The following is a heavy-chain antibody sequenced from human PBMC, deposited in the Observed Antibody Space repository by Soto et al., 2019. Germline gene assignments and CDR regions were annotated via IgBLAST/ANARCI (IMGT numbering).Heavy chain of an antibody. Sequence: QVQLVQSGAEVKKPGSSVKVSCKASGGTFSSYAISWVRQAPGQGLEWMGGIIPIFGTANYAQKFQGRVTITADESTSTAYMALSSLRCEDTAVYYCASVVRGNWNYVYYYGMDVWGQGTTVTVSS. J-gene: IGHJ6*02. V-gene: IGHV1-69*01. CDR2: IIPIFGTA. CDR3: ASVVRGNWNYVYYYGMDV. D-gene: IGHD1-7*01. CDR1: GGTFSSYA.